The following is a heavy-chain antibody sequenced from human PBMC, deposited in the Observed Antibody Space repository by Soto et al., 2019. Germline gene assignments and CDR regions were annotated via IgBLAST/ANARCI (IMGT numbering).Heavy chain of an antibody. D-gene: IGHD4-17*01. Sequence: SETLSLTCTVSGCSISSYYWSWIRQPPGKGLEWIGYIYYSGSTNYNPSLKSRVTISVDTSKNQFSLKLSSVTAADTAVYYCATEMTTVTHWDYWGQGTLVTVSS. CDR2: IYYSGST. V-gene: IGHV4-59*12. CDR1: GCSISSYY. J-gene: IGHJ4*02. CDR3: ATEMTTVTHWDY.